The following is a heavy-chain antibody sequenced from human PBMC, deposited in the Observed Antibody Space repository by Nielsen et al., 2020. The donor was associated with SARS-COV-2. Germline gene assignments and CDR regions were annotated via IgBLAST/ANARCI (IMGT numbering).Heavy chain of an antibody. J-gene: IGHJ6*03. Sequence: SETLSLTCTVSGGSISSYYWSWIRQPPGKGLEWIGFIHHSGSTNYNPSLKSRVAISADTSKKQISLRLTSVTAADSAVYYCAREGDCNNGICYIRGMDVWGEGTTVTVSS. CDR2: IHHSGST. D-gene: IGHD2-8*01. CDR1: GGSISSYY. CDR3: AREGDCNNGICYIRGMDV. V-gene: IGHV4-59*01.